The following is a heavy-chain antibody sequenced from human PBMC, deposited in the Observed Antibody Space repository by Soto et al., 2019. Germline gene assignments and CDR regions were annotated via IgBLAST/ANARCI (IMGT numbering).Heavy chain of an antibody. CDR1: GFTFSSYS. Sequence: GGSLRLSCAASGFTFSSYSMNWVRQAPGKGLEWVSSISSSSSYIYYADSVKGRFTISRDNAKNSLYLQMNSLRAEDTAVYYCARDLAGDSARYTDANGVSNWFDPWGQGTLVTVSS. V-gene: IGHV3-21*01. CDR2: ISSSSSYI. D-gene: IGHD3-16*02. CDR3: ARDLAGDSARYTDANGVSNWFDP. J-gene: IGHJ5*02.